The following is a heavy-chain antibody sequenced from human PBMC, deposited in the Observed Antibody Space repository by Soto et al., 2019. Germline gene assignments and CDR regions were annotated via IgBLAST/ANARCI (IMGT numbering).Heavy chain of an antibody. CDR3: ARGDYDILTGYYFPDKPSPFDY. D-gene: IGHD3-9*01. Sequence: ASVKVSCKASGYTFTSYGISWVRQAPGQGLEWMGWISAYNGNTNYAQKLQGRVTMTTDTSTSTAYMELRSLRSDDTAVYYCARGDYDILTGYYFPDKPSPFDYWGQGTLVTVSS. J-gene: IGHJ4*02. CDR1: GYTFTSYG. CDR2: ISAYNGNT. V-gene: IGHV1-18*01.